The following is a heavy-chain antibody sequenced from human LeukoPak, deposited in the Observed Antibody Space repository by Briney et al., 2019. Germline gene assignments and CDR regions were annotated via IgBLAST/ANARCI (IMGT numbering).Heavy chain of an antibody. V-gene: IGHV3-9*01. CDR2: ISWNSGSI. D-gene: IGHD3-22*01. J-gene: IGHJ3*02. Sequence: GGSLRLSCAASGFTFDDYAMHWVRHAPGKGLEWVSGISWNSGSIGYADSVKGRFTISRDNAKNSLYLQMNSLRAEDTALYYCAKEWGRKDYYDSSGDAFDIWGQGTMVTVSS. CDR3: AKEWGRKDYYDSSGDAFDI. CDR1: GFTFDDYA.